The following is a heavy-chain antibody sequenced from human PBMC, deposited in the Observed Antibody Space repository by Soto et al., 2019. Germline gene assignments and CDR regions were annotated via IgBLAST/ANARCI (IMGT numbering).Heavy chain of an antibody. CDR1: GFTFSSYA. D-gene: IGHD3-10*01. V-gene: IGHV3-23*01. J-gene: IGHJ4*02. CDR3: AKDGGVVRGVTTAELYYFDY. Sequence: GGSLRLSCAASGFTFSSYAMSWVRQAPGKGLEWVSAISGSGGSTYYADSVKGRFTISRDNSKNTLYLQMNSLRAEDTAVYYCAKDGGVVRGVTTAELYYFDYWGQGTLVTVSS. CDR2: ISGSGGST.